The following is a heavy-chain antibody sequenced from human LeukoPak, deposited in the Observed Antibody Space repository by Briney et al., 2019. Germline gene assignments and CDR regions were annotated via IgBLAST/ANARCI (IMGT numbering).Heavy chain of an antibody. CDR1: GGTFSRYA. CDR3: ARVRGSSSWYSYFDY. CDR2: IIPIFGTA. J-gene: IGHJ4*02. Sequence: SVKVSCKASGGTFSRYAISWVRQAPGRGLEWMRGIIPIFGTANYAQKFQGRVTITTDESTSTAYMELSSLRSEDTAVYYCARVRGSSSWYSYFDYWGQGTLVTVSS. D-gene: IGHD6-13*01. V-gene: IGHV1-69*05.